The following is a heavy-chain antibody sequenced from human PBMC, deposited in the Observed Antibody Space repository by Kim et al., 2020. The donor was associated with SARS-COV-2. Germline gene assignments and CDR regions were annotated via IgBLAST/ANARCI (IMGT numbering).Heavy chain of an antibody. V-gene: IGHV5-10-1*01. J-gene: IGHJ6*02. Sequence: RPSLPGHVTISADKAISTAYLQWSSLKASDTAMYYCARQVTTIRSGMDIWGQGTTVTVSS. D-gene: IGHD5-12*01. CDR3: ARQVTTIRSGMDI.